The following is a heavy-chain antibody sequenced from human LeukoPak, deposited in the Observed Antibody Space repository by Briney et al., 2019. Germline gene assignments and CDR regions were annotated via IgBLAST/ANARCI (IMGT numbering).Heavy chain of an antibody. CDR3: ARARHYDFWSGYSNRGRGDYYFDY. CDR1: GGSFSGYY. J-gene: IGHJ4*02. V-gene: IGHV4-34*01. D-gene: IGHD3-3*01. CDR2: INHSGST. Sequence: SETLSLTCAVYGGSFSGYYWSWIRQPPGKGLEWIGEINHSGSTNYNPSLKSRVTISVDTSKNQFSLKLSSVTAADTAVYYCARARHYDFWSGYSNRGRGDYYFDYWGQGTLVTVSS.